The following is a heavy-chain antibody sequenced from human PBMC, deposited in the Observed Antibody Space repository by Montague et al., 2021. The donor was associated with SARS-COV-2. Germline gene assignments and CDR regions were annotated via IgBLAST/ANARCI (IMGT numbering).Heavy chain of an antibody. CDR2: NYLHGNA. V-gene: IGHV4-38-2*02. D-gene: IGHD2-21*02. Sequence: SETLSLTCSVSGYFIGTGYYWGWIRQSPGKGLEWIGSNYLHGNAYYHSFRNSRVTKSLASSNHQFTLRLTFVTTSDTAVYYCARGRVTRAGFDYWGQGIRVIVSS. J-gene: IGHJ4*02. CDR1: GYFIGTGYY. CDR3: ARGRVTRAGFDY.